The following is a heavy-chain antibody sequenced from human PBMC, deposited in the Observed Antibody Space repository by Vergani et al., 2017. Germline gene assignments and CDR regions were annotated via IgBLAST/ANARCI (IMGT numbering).Heavy chain of an antibody. V-gene: IGHV3-23*04. D-gene: IGHD3-3*01. CDR2: ISGSGGST. CDR1: GFTFSSYS. J-gene: IGHJ4*02. CDR3: AKGGPRPERITIFGV. Sequence: EVQLVESGGGLVKPGGSLRLSCAASGFTFSSYSMNWVRQAPGKGLEWVSAISGSGGSTYYADSVKGRFTISRDNSKNTLYLQMNSLRAEDTAVYYCAKGGPRPERITIFGVWGQGTLVTVSS.